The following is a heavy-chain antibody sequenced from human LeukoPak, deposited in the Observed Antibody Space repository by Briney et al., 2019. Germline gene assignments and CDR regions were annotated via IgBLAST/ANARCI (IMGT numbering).Heavy chain of an antibody. Sequence: GGSLRLSCAASGFTFSSYSMNWVRQAPGKGLEWVSYISSSSSYIYYADSVKGRFIISRDNAKNSLYLQMNSLRAEDTAVYYCARDDVDTVCDYWGQGTLVTVSS. J-gene: IGHJ4*02. CDR3: ARDDVDTVCDY. D-gene: IGHD5-18*01. V-gene: IGHV3-21*01. CDR2: ISSSSSYI. CDR1: GFTFSSYS.